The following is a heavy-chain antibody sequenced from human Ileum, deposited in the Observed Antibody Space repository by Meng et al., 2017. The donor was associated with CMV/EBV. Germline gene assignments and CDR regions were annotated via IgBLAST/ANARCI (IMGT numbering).Heavy chain of an antibody. J-gene: IGHJ4*02. CDR1: GLLLNTYA. D-gene: IGHD6-6*01. V-gene: IGHV3-23*01. Sequence: GESLKISCVASGLLLNTYALNWFRQAPGKGLDWVSGITSSGDPYYVDSVKGRFTISRDNSKNTLYLQMSSLRVEDTAVYYCTLGRPGEFDYWGQGTLVTVSS. CDR3: TLGRPGEFDY. CDR2: ITSSGDP.